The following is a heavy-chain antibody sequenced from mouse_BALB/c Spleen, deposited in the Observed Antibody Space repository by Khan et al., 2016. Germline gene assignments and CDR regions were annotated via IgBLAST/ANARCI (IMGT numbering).Heavy chain of an antibody. J-gene: IGHJ2*01. CDR3: ASRVRTYYFNY. CDR1: GDSITSGY. CDR2: ISYSGST. V-gene: IGHV3-8*02. Sequence: VPLQEAGPSPAKPSPTPSPTCSVPGDSITSGYWNWIRKFPGNKLEYMGYISYSGSTYYNPSLISIISITRNTSKNQNYPQLHSVTTDDTATSNCASRVRTYYFNYWGQGTTLTVSS.